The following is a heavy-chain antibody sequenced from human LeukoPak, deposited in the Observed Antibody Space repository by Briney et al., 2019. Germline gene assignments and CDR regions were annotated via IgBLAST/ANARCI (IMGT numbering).Heavy chain of an antibody. Sequence: ASVKVSCKASGGTFSSYAISWVRQAPGQGLEWMGGIIPIFGTTNYAQKLQGRVTMTTDTSTSTAYMELRSLRSDDTAVYYCARAPKYSSGRPDYWGQGPLVTVSS. V-gene: IGHV1-69*05. D-gene: IGHD6-19*01. J-gene: IGHJ4*02. CDR3: ARAPKYSSGRPDY. CDR2: IIPIFGTT. CDR1: GGTFSSYA.